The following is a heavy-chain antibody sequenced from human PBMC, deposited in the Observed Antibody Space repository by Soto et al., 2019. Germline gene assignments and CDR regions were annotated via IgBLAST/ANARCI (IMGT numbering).Heavy chain of an antibody. J-gene: IGHJ4*02. D-gene: IGHD4-4*01. CDR3: ARVFSNYDGYYFDY. V-gene: IGHV4-30-4*01. CDR2: IYYSGST. Sequence: SETLSLTCTVSGGSISSGDYYWSWIRQPPGKGLEWIGYIYYSGSTYYNPSLKSRVTISVDTSKNQFSLKLSSVTAADTVVYYCARVFSNYDGYYFDYWGQGTLVTVSS. CDR1: GGSISSGDYY.